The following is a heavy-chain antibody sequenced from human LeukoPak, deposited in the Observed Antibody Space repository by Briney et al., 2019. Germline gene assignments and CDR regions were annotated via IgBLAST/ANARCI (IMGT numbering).Heavy chain of an antibody. Sequence: SVKVSCKASGGTFSSYAISWVRQAPGQGLERMGGFIPIFGTANYAQKFQGRVTITTDESTSTAYMELSSLRSEDTAVYYCAKCGGDIVVVPAAMDFDYWGQGTLVTVSS. CDR2: FIPIFGTA. J-gene: IGHJ4*02. D-gene: IGHD2-2*01. CDR1: GGTFSSYA. CDR3: AKCGGDIVVVPAAMDFDY. V-gene: IGHV1-69*05.